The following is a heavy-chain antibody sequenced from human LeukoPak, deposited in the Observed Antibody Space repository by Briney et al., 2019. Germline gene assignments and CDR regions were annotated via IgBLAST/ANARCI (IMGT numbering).Heavy chain of an antibody. V-gene: IGHV3-23*01. CDR1: GXTFSSYA. D-gene: IGHD6-13*01. CDR3: ARGGSSWYAVWFDP. J-gene: IGHJ5*02. Sequence: GGSLRLSCAASGXTFSSYAVSWVRQAPGKGLEWVSSISGSGGSTYYADSVKGRFTISRDNSKNTLYLQMNSLRAEDTAVYYCARGGSSWYAVWFDPWGQGTLVTVSS. CDR2: ISGSGGST.